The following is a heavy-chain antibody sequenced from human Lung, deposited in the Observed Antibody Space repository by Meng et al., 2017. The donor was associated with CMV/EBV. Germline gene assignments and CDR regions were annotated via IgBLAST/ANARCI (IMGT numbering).Heavy chain of an antibody. Sequence: GESXKISCAASGLVFSNNGMHWVRQAPGGGLEWVAFIRHDGSNKYYGGSVKGRFTISRDNSENTVYLQMDSLRVEDTAVYYCAKDLDYDSWSGYVHYYYYGMDVWGQGTTVTFSS. J-gene: IGHJ6*02. CDR1: GLVFSNNG. V-gene: IGHV3-30*02. CDR3: AKDLDYDSWSGYVHYYYYGMDV. D-gene: IGHD3-3*01. CDR2: IRHDGSNK.